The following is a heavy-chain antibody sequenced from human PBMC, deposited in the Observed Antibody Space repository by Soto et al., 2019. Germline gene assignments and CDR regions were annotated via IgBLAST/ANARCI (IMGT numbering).Heavy chain of an antibody. D-gene: IGHD5-12*01. CDR3: ARDFVDLKLDY. Sequence: GGSLRLSCRACGFTFSNYNMNWVRQAPGKGLEWVSYISSSSTSIYYADSVKGRFTISRDNAKNSLYLQMNSLRAEDTAVYYCARDFVDLKLDYWGQGTLVTVSS. V-gene: IGHV3-48*01. CDR2: ISSSSTSI. J-gene: IGHJ4*02. CDR1: GFTFSNYN.